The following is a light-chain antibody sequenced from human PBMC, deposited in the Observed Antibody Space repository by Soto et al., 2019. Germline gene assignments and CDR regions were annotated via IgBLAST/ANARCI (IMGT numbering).Light chain of an antibody. J-gene: IGKJ3*01. CDR2: LGS. Sequence: DIVMTQSPLSLPVTPGEPASISCRSSQSLLHSNGYNYLDWYLQKPGQSPQLLIYLGSNRASGDPDTVSGSGSGADVTLNISRVEADGVGVYYCMQYLQTPFTFGRGTKVDIK. CDR1: QSLLHSNGYNY. CDR3: MQYLQTPFT. V-gene: IGKV2-28*01.